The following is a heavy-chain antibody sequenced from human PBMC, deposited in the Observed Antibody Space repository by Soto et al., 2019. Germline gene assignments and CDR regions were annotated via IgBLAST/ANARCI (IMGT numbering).Heavy chain of an antibody. J-gene: IGHJ4*02. CDR2: ISYNGNKK. D-gene: IGHD3-22*01. CDR3: AREQFEDGRGHYAH. V-gene: IGHV3-30*03. Sequence: QVQLVESGGGVVQPGGSLRLSCAASGFAFSTSVIHWVRQAPGKGLEWMAHISYNGNKKHYADSVKGRFTVSRDISESTLNLQMNGRRAEDRAAYYCAREQFEDGRGHYAHWGQGTLASVSP. CDR1: GFAFSTSV.